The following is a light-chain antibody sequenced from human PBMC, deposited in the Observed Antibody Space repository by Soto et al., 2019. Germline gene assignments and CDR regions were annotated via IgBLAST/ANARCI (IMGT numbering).Light chain of an antibody. J-gene: IGLJ1*01. CDR3: QVWDSSLGL. Sequence: SYELTQPLSVSVALGQTARITCGGNNIGTKNVHWYQQKPGQAPVLGIYRDCDRPSGIPERFSGSNAVNTATLTISRAQAGDVADYYLQVWDSSLGLFGAWTKRTLL. CDR1: NIGTKN. CDR2: RDC. V-gene: IGLV3-9*01.